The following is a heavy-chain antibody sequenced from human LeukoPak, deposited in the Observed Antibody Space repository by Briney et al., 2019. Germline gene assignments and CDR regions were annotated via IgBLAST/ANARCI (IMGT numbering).Heavy chain of an antibody. CDR3: ARALRITMVRGVRGPHHHIEY. J-gene: IGHJ4*02. V-gene: IGHV4-34*01. CDR1: GGSFSGYY. Sequence: SETLSLTCAVYGGSFSGYYWSWIRQPPGKGLEWIGEINHSGSTNYTPSLKSRVTISVDTSKHQFSLKVSSVTAADTAVYYCARALRITMVRGVRGPHHHIEYWGQGTLVTVSS. D-gene: IGHD3-10*01. CDR2: INHSGST.